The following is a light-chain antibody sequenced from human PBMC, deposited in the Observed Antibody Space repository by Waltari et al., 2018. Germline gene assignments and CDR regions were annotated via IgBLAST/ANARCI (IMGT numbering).Light chain of an antibody. V-gene: IGLV2-14*03. Sequence: QSALTQPASVSGSPGQSITISCPGTSSDVGSYNYVSWYHQHPGKAPKLIIYDVTNRPSGVSNRFSGSKSGNTASLTISGLQAEDEADYYCSSYMDTTTLELFGGGTSLTVL. J-gene: IGLJ2*01. CDR3: SSYMDTTTLEL. CDR2: DVT. CDR1: SSDVGSYNY.